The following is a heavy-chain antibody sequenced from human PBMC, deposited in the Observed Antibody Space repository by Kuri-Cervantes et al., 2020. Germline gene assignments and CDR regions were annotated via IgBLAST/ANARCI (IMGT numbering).Heavy chain of an antibody. V-gene: IGHV4-59*01. D-gene: IGHD5-24*01. J-gene: IGHJ2*01. Sequence: SETLSLTCAVYGGSFSSYYWSWIRQPPGKGLEWIGYIYYSGSTNYNPSLKSRVTISVDTSKNQFSLKLSSVTAADTAVYYCARDSRDGYNFWYFDLWGRGTLVTVSS. CDR3: ARDSRDGYNFWYFDL. CDR2: IYYSGST. CDR1: GGSFSSYY.